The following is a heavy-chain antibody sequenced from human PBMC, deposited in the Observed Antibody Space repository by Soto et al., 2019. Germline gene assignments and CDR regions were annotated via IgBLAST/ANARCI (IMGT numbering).Heavy chain of an antibody. Sequence: QVQLVQSGAEVKKPGASVKVSCKASGYTFTSYGISWVRQAPGQGLEWMGWIRPYNANTNYALELQGRVTRTTDTSTSTTYMDLRSLRSDDTGVYYWARDPPPPDYWGQGTLVTVSS. V-gene: IGHV1-18*01. CDR2: IRPYNANT. CDR3: ARDPPPPDY. CDR1: GYTFTSYG. J-gene: IGHJ4*02.